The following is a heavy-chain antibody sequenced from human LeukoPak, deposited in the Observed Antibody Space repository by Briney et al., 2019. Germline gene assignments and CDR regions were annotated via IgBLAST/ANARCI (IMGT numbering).Heavy chain of an antibody. J-gene: IGHJ4*02. CDR1: GYYFASYW. V-gene: IGHV5-51*01. CDR3: ARQDGYGLYYFDY. D-gene: IGHD5-24*01. CDR2: IYPGDSDI. Sequence: GESLKISCKGSGYYFASYWIGWVRQMPGTGLEWMGIIYPGDSDIRYSPSFQGQVTISADKSISTAYLQWSSLKASDTAMYYCARQDGYGLYYFDYWGQGTLVTVSS.